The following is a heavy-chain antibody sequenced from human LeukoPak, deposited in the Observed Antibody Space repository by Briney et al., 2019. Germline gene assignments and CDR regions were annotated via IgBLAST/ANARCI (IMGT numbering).Heavy chain of an antibody. J-gene: IGHJ4*02. V-gene: IGHV1-18*01. Sequence: GASVKVSCKASGYTFSSYAISWVRQAPGQGLEWMGWINAYNGNRNYAQNFQDRVTMTTDTSTSTAYMELRSLRSDDTALYYCARNYDRRPFDYWGQGTLVTVSS. CDR1: GYTFSSYA. CDR2: INAYNGNR. D-gene: IGHD3-22*01. CDR3: ARNYDRRPFDY.